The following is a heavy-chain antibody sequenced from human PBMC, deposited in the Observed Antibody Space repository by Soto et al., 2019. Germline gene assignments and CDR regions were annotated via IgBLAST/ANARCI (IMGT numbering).Heavy chain of an antibody. Sequence: QVQLVQSGAEVKKPGSSVQVSCKASGGTFSSYTISWVRQAPGQGLEWMGRIIPILGIANYAQKFQGRVTITADKSTSTAYMELRSLRSEDTAVYYCARFRGSYGMDVWGQGTTVTVSS. D-gene: IGHD3-10*01. V-gene: IGHV1-69*02. CDR1: GGTFSSYT. CDR2: IIPILGIA. J-gene: IGHJ6*02. CDR3: ARFRGSYGMDV.